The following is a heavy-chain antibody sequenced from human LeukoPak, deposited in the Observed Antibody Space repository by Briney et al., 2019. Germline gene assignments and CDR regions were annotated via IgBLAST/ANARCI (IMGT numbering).Heavy chain of an antibody. D-gene: IGHD3-3*01. Sequence: ASVKVSCKASGYTFTDYYIHWVRQAPGQGLEWMGWISAYNGNTNYAQKLQGRVTMTTDTSTSTAYMELRSLRSDDTAVYYCARERTDFWSGYNFDYWGQGTLVTVSS. J-gene: IGHJ4*02. CDR3: ARERTDFWSGYNFDY. CDR2: ISAYNGNT. V-gene: IGHV1-18*04. CDR1: GYTFTDYY.